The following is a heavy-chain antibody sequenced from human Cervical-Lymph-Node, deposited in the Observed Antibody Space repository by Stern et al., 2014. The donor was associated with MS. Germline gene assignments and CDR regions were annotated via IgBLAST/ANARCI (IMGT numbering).Heavy chain of an antibody. D-gene: IGHD3-16*02. J-gene: IGHJ4*02. CDR3: ARATSDYIWGTYRFLDS. CDR2: IIPMFGIA. Sequence: QVQLGQSGAEVKKPGASVKVSCKASGGTISNYIIGWVRQAPGKGLEWMGGIIPMFGIANYAEKFQDRVTITADESTSTAYMDLSSLRSEDTAVYYCARATSDYIWGTYRFLDSWGQGTLVIVSS. CDR1: GGTISNYI. V-gene: IGHV1-69*01.